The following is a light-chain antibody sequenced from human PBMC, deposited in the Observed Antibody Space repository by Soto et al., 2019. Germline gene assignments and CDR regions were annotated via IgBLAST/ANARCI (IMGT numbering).Light chain of an antibody. CDR2: GAF. CDR1: QSVSSN. V-gene: IGKV3-15*01. Sequence: EIVMTQSPATLSVSPGERATLSCRASQSVSSNLAWYQQKPGQVPSLLIYGAFTRATGFPARFSGSGSGTEFTLTISSLQSEDFAIYYCQQYNNWPPTFSQGTKVDIK. J-gene: IGKJ1*01. CDR3: QQYNNWPPT.